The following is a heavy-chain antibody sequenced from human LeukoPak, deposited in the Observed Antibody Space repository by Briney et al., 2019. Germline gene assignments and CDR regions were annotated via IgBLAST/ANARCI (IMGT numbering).Heavy chain of an antibody. Sequence: ASVTVSCKASGYTFTSYGISWVRHAPGQGLEWMGWISAYNGNTNYAQKLQGRVTMTTDTSTSTAYMELRSLRSDDTAVYYCARDPRGGSGSYSFDYWGQGTLVTVSS. CDR3: ARDPRGGSGSYSFDY. V-gene: IGHV1-18*04. D-gene: IGHD3-10*01. CDR1: GYTFTSYG. CDR2: ISAYNGNT. J-gene: IGHJ4*02.